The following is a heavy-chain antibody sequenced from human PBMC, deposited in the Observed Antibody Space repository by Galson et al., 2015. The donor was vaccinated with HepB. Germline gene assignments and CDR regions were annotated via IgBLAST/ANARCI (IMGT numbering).Heavy chain of an antibody. J-gene: IGHJ4*02. CDR1: GFTFRSYA. V-gene: IGHV3-30-3*01. D-gene: IGHD6-19*01. Sequence: SLRLSCAASGFTFRSYAMHWVRQAPGKGLEWVAVISSDGSTKNYADSVKGRITISRDNSKNTLYLQMNSLRVEDTAVYYCARDRGGYSSAWSLLYYFDYWGQGTLVTVSS. CDR3: ARDRGGYSSAWSLLYYFDY. CDR2: ISSDGSTK.